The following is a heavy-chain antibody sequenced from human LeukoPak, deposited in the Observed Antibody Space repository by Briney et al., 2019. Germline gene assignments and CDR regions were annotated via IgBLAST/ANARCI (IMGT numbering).Heavy chain of an antibody. CDR1: GGSISSYY. Sequence: PSETLSLTCTVSGGSISSYYWSWIRQPPGKGLEWIGYIYTSGSANYNPSLKSRVTISVDTSKNQFSLKLSSVTAADTAVYYCARQPGKYGMDDWGQGTTVTVSS. CDR2: IYTSGSA. J-gene: IGHJ6*02. D-gene: IGHD1-14*01. CDR3: ARQPGKYGMDD. V-gene: IGHV4-4*09.